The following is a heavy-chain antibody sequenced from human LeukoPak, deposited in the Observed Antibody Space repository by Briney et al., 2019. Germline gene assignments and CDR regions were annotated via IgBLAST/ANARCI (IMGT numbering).Heavy chain of an antibody. J-gene: IGHJ3*02. CDR2: INPNSGGT. CDR3: ARDPISPLGCSSTSCYTLEGHI. D-gene: IGHD2-2*02. CDR1: GYTFTGYY. Sequence: GASVKVSCKASGYTFTGYYMHWVRQAPGQGLEWMGWINPNSGGTNYAQKFQGRVTMTRDTSISTAYMELSSLRSEDTAVYYCARDPISPLGCSSTSCYTLEGHIWGQGTMVTVSS. V-gene: IGHV1-2*02.